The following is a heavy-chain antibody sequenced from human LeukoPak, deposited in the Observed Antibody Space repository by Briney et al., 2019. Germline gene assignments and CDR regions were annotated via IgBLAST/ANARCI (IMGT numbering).Heavy chain of an antibody. J-gene: IGHJ4*02. CDR2: ISYDGSNK. CDR3: ARVTYYYDSSGYYDYYYFDY. V-gene: IGHV3-30*04. CDR1: GFTFSSYA. D-gene: IGHD3-22*01. Sequence: GGSLRLSCAASGFTFSSYAMHWVRQAPGKGLEWVAVISYDGSNKYYADSVKGRFTISRDNSKNTLYLQMNSLRAEDTAVYYCARVTYYYDSSGYYDYYYFDYWGQGTLVTVSS.